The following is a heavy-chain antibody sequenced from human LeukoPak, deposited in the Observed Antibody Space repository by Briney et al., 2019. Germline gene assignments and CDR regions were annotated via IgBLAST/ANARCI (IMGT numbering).Heavy chain of an antibody. Sequence: PGRSLRLSCAASGLTFSSYGMHWVRQAPGKGLEWVAVMSYNGQITYYADSVKGRFTISRDNSQNMLYLQMNSLRVDDTSVYYCAKVQLERRELLPNFDSWGQGTLVTVSS. CDR3: AKVQLERRELLPNFDS. V-gene: IGHV3-30*18. D-gene: IGHD1-1*01. J-gene: IGHJ4*02. CDR1: GLTFSSYG. CDR2: MSYNGQIT.